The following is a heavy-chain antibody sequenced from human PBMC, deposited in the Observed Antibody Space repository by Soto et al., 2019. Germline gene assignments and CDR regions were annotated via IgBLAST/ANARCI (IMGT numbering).Heavy chain of an antibody. CDR2: TYHRGST. J-gene: IGHJ4*02. V-gene: IGHV4-59*01. CDR1: GGSISSYF. D-gene: IGHD6-25*01. CDR3: ARIGGYHGPLDY. Sequence: PSETLSLTCTVSGGSISSYFWSWIRQAPGRGLGWIGYTYHRGSTNYSPSLKSRVAISLDTSENQFSLKVNSVTAADTAVYYCARIGGYHGPLDYWGQGTPVTVSS.